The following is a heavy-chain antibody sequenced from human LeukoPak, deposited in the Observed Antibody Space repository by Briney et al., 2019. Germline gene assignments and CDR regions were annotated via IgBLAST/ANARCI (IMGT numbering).Heavy chain of an antibody. CDR1: GGSISSCY. V-gene: IGHV4-59*01. CDR2: IYYSGST. D-gene: IGHD2-15*01. CDR3: ARDWVGCSGGSCYSAWFDP. Sequence: SETLSLTCTVSGGSISSCYWSWIRQPPGKGLEWIGYIYYSGSTNYNPSLKSRVTISVDTSKNQFSLKLSSVTAADTAVYYCARDWVGCSGGSCYSAWFDPWGQGTLVTVSS. J-gene: IGHJ5*02.